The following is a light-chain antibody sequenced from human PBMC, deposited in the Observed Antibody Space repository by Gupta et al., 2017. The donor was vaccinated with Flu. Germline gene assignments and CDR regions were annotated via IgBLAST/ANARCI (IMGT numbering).Light chain of an antibody. CDR3: HQYYNTPWT. J-gene: IGKJ1*01. V-gene: IGKV4-1*01. CDR1: QSVLYSSNNKNN. CDR2: WAS. Sequence: DIVMTQSPNSLAVSLGERATINCKSSQSVLYSSNNKNNLAWYQQKPGQPPKLLFYWASTRESGVPDRFSGSGSGTDFTLTISSLQAEDVAVYYCHQYYNTPWTFGQGTKVEIK.